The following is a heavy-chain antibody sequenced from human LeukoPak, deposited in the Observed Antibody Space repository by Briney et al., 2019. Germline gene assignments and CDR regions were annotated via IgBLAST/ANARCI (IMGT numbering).Heavy chain of an antibody. CDR2: IQFDGSDK. CDR3: AEDQKLQPFHY. D-gene: IGHD2-15*01. V-gene: IGHV3-30*02. J-gene: IGHJ4*02. Sequence: PGGSLRLSCVASGFNFNTYTINWVRQAPGKGLEWVAFIQFDGSDKFYADSVKGRFTISRDNSKNTLYLQMNSLRPEDTSVYYCAEDQKLQPFHYWGQGTLVTVSS. CDR1: GFNFNTYT.